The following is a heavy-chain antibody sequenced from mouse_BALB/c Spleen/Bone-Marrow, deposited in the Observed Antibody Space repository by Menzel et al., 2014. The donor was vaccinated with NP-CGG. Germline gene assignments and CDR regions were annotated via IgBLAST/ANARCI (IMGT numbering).Heavy chain of an antibody. CDR1: GFSLTGYG. V-gene: IGHV2-6-7*01. Sequence: QVQLKESGPGLVAPSQSLTITCTVSGFSLTGYGINWVRQPPGKGLEWLGMIWGDGDTDYNAALKSRLSISKDNSKSRVFLKMNSLQTYDTARYYCARDCFDYWGQGTPLTVSS. CDR2: IWGDGDT. CDR3: ARDCFDY. J-gene: IGHJ2*01.